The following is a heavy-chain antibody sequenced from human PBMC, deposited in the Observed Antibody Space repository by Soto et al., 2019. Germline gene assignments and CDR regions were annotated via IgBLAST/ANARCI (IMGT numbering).Heavy chain of an antibody. D-gene: IGHD6-19*01. Sequence: QVQLVESGGGVVQPGRSLRLSCAASGFTFSSYAMHWVRQAPGKGLEWVAVISYDGSNKYYADSVKGRFTISRDNSKNTLYLKMNSLRAEDTAVYYCARDEYSSGWYQGGDWGQGTLVTVSS. CDR1: GFTFSSYA. CDR3: ARDEYSSGWYQGGD. V-gene: IGHV3-30-3*01. J-gene: IGHJ4*02. CDR2: ISYDGSNK.